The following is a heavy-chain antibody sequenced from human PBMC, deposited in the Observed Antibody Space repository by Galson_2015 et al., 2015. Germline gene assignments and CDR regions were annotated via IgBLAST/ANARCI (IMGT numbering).Heavy chain of an antibody. J-gene: IGHJ3*02. CDR2: ISYDGSNK. V-gene: IGHV3-30-3*01. CDR3: ASGNTGLRFLEWFPDAFDI. CDR1: GFTFSSYA. D-gene: IGHD3-3*01. Sequence: SLRLSCAASGFTFSSYAMHWVRQAPGKGREWVAVISYDGSNKYYADSVKGRFTISRDNSKNTLYLQMNSLRAEDTAVYYCASGNTGLRFLEWFPDAFDIWGQGTMVTVSS.